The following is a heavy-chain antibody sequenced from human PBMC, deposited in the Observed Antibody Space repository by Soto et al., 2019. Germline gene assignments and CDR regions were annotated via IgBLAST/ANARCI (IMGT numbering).Heavy chain of an antibody. CDR1: GYTFTNFG. CDR2: ISAYNGNT. D-gene: IGHD3-16*01. Sequence: QVQLVQSGAEVKKPGASVKVSCKASGYTFTNFGISWVRQAPGQGLEWMGWISAYNGNTNYAQNFQGRVTMTTATSTSTAYRQLRSLRSDDTAVYYWARGGTPIDYWGQGTLVTVSS. J-gene: IGHJ4*02. V-gene: IGHV1-18*01. CDR3: ARGGTPIDY.